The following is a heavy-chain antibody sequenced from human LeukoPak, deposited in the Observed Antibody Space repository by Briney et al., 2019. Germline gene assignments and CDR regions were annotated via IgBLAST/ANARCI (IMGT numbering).Heavy chain of an antibody. CDR2: IIPIFGTA. Sequence: GASVKVSCKASGGTFSSYAISWVRQAPGQGLEWMGGIIPIFGTANYAQKFQGRVTITADESTSTAYMELSSLRSEDTAVYYCARNSGYGSGSYYGYWGQGTLVTVSS. J-gene: IGHJ4*02. D-gene: IGHD3-10*01. CDR1: GGTFSSYA. V-gene: IGHV1-69*13. CDR3: ARNSGYGSGSYYGY.